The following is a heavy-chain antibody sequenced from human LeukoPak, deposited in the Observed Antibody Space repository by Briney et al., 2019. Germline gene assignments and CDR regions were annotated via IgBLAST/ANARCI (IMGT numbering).Heavy chain of an antibody. V-gene: IGHV1-2*02. D-gene: IGHD5-24*01. J-gene: IGHJ3*02. CDR3: ARVRDGYNDAYDI. CDR2: INPNSGGT. CDR1: GYTFTGYY. Sequence: ASVKVSCKTSGYTFTGYYMHWVRQAPGQGLEWMGWINPNSGGTNYAQKFQDRVTMTRDTSTRTVYMELSSLKSEDTAVYYCARVRDGYNDAYDIWGQGTVVTVSS.